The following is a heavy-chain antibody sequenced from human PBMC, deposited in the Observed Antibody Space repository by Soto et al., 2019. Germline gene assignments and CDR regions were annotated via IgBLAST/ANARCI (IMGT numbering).Heavy chain of an antibody. V-gene: IGHV3-21*01. CDR1: GVIFSNYS. CDR3: AREYTAWPLAYGLDV. Sequence: PGGALRVSCVGSGVIFSNYSINWVRQAPGKGLEWVSSISSRSDIYYAESVKGRFTISRDNAKNSVSLQMNSLRAEDTAVYYCAREYTAWPLAYGLDVWGQGTTVTVSS. D-gene: IGHD2-2*02. J-gene: IGHJ6*02. CDR2: ISSRSDI.